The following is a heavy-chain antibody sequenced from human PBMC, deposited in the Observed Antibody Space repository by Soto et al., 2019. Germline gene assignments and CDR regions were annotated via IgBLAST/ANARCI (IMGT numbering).Heavy chain of an antibody. CDR3: ARDWGRVVVVAASPLYYFDY. V-gene: IGHV1-18*01. Sequence: ASVKVSCKASGYTFTSYGISWVRQAPGQGLEWMGWISAYNGNTNYAQKLQGRVTMTTDTSTSTAYMELSRLRSDDTAVYYCARDWGRVVVVAASPLYYFDYWGQGTLVTVSS. CDR2: ISAYNGNT. D-gene: IGHD2-15*01. CDR1: GYTFTSYG. J-gene: IGHJ4*02.